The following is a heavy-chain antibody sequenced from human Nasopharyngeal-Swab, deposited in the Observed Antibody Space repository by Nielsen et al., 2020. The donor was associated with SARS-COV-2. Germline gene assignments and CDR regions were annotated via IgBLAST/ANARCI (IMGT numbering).Heavy chain of an antibody. V-gene: IGHV3-73*01. J-gene: IGHJ4*02. D-gene: IGHD4/OR15-4a*01. CDR1: GFVFSGSA. Sequence: GGSLRLSCAASGFVFSGSAIHWVRQASGKGLEWVGRIGDKAHNYATTYAASVKGRFTISRDDSKNTAFLQMDRLNTEDTALYYCTTDYYFDYWGQGTLVTVSS. CDR3: TTDYYFDY. CDR2: IGDKAHNYAT.